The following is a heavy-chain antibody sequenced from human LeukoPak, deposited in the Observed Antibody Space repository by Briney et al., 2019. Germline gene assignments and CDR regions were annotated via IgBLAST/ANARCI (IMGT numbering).Heavy chain of an antibody. CDR2: ISGSGGST. CDR1: GFTFSTYA. J-gene: IGHJ3*02. Sequence: PGGSLRLSCAASGFTFSTYAMSWVRQAPGKGLEWVSGISGSGGSTYYADSVKARFTISRDNSKNTLFLQMNTLRAEDTAVYYCAKGQWSSSDAFDIWGQGTMVTVSS. CDR3: AKGQWSSSDAFDI. V-gene: IGHV3-23*01. D-gene: IGHD6-6*01.